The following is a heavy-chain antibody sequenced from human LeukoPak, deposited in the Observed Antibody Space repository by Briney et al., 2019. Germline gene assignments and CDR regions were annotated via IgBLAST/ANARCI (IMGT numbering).Heavy chain of an antibody. CDR1: GIIFSTYS. J-gene: IGHJ4*02. Sequence: GGSLRLSCAASGIIFSTYSMSWVRQAPGKGPEWISYISSTSNTIYYADSVKGRFTISRDNAKNSLYLQMNSLRAEDTAVYYCARDQMAAAAALDYWGQGTLVTVSS. CDR3: ARDQMAAAAALDY. CDR2: ISSTSNTI. V-gene: IGHV3-48*04. D-gene: IGHD6-13*01.